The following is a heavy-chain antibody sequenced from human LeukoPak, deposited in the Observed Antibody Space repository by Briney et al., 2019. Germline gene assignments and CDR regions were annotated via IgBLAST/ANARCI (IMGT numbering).Heavy chain of an antibody. D-gene: IGHD3-10*01. CDR3: ARSPAGDAWPPAYYMDV. CDR1: EFSFSTYW. V-gene: IGHV3-7*01. CDR2: IKEDGTEK. J-gene: IGHJ6*03. Sequence: GGSLRLSCAASEFSFSTYWMSWVRQAPGKGLERVANIKEDGTEKYYVGFVKGRFTISRDNAKKSLYLQMNSLRDDDTAVYFCARSPAGDAWPPAYYMDVWGKGTTVTVPS.